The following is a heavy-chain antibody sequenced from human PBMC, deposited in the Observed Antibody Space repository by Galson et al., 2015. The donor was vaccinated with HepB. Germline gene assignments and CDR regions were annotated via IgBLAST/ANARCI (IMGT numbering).Heavy chain of an antibody. Sequence: QSGAEVKKPGESLRISCKGSGYTFTSYGISWVRQAPGQGLEWMGWISAYNGNTNYAQKPQGRVTMTTDTSTSTAYMELRSLRSDVTAVYYCARVMYIVLNPPDYWGQGTLVTVSS. CDR1: GYTFTSYG. D-gene: IGHD2-8*01. J-gene: IGHJ4*02. CDR2: ISAYNGNT. CDR3: ARVMYIVLNPPDY. V-gene: IGHV1-18*04.